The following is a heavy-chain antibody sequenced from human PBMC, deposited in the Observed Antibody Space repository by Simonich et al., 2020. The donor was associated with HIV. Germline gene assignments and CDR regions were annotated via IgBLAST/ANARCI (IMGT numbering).Heavy chain of an antibody. CDR3: ASVRFELGGSDFDY. CDR1: GGSFSGYY. J-gene: IGHJ4*02. CDR2: INHGGSA. D-gene: IGHD7-27*01. Sequence: VQLQQWGAGLLKPSETLSLTCAVYGGSFSGYYWSWIRQPPGKGLEWIGEINHGGSAKYNPSLKVRVTIAVDTSKNQFSRKLSSVTAADTAVYYCASVRFELGGSDFDYWGQGTLVTVSS. V-gene: IGHV4-34*01.